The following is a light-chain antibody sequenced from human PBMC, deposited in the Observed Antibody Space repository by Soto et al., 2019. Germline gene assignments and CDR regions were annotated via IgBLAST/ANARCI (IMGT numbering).Light chain of an antibody. CDR2: GGS. CDR3: QQYSSSRT. CDR1: QNVSSNL. Sequence: EIVMTQSPATLSVSPGERATLSCRASQNVSSNLLVWYQQHPGQAPRPLIYGGSTRATGIPVRFSGSGSETEFTLTITRLEPEDFAMYYCQQYSSSRTFGQGTKVDIK. V-gene: IGKV3-20*01. J-gene: IGKJ1*01.